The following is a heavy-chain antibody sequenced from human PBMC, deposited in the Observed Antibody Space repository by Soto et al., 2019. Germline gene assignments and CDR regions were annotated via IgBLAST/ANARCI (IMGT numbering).Heavy chain of an antibody. D-gene: IGHD3-3*01. V-gene: IGHV3-11*06. CDR3: ARDRYDFWSGLSYYYYYYGMDV. CDR1: GFTLSDYY. CDR2: ISSSSSYT. Sequence: PGGSLRLSCAASGFTLSDYYMSWIRQAPGKGLEWVSYISSSSSYTNYADSVKGRFTISRDNAKNSLYLQMNSLRAEDTAVYYCARDRYDFWSGLSYYYYYYGMDVWGQGTTVTVSS. J-gene: IGHJ6*02.